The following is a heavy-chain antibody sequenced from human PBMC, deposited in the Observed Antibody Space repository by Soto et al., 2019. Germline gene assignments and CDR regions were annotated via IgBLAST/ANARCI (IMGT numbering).Heavy chain of an antibody. D-gene: IGHD1-20*01. V-gene: IGHV4-59*01. Sequence: SEPLSLTCTISGSYISSYYWSWIRQPPGKGLEWIGYIYYSGITNYNPSLKSRVTISVDTSKNQFSLKLSSVTAADTAVYYCARYKSNYYYGMDVRGQGTTVT. CDR3: ARYKSNYYYGMDV. CDR1: GSYISSYY. J-gene: IGHJ6*02. CDR2: IYYSGIT.